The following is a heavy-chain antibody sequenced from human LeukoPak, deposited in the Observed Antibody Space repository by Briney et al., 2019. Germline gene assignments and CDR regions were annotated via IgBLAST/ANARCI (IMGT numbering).Heavy chain of an antibody. J-gene: IGHJ6*02. CDR3: GKDVLAGGLDV. CDR1: GFTFSSYW. V-gene: IGHV3-7*01. CDR2: IKQDGNEK. Sequence: GGSLRLSCAASGFTFSSYWMTWVRQAPGKGLEWVANIKQDGNEKYYVDSVKGRFTISKDNAKNSLYLQMNSLRAEDTAVYYCGKDVLAGGLDVWGQGTTVTVSS.